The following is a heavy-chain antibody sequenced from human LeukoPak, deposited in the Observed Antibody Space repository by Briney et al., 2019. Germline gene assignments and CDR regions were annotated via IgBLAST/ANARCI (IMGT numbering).Heavy chain of an antibody. D-gene: IGHD6-19*01. CDR2: ISGSGGST. Sequence: GGSLRLSCAASGFTFSSYAMSWVRQAPGKGLEWVSAISGSGGSTYYADSVKGRFTISRDNSKNTLYLQMNSLRAEDTAVYYCAKVLASGWYTLKYYFDYWGQGTLVTVSS. V-gene: IGHV3-23*01. J-gene: IGHJ4*02. CDR3: AKVLASGWYTLKYYFDY. CDR1: GFTFSSYA.